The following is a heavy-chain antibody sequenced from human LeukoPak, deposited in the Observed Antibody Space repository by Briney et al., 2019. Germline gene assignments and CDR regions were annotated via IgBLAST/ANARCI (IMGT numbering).Heavy chain of an antibody. CDR3: AKEMKPWMHFDY. CDR1: GFTFSRSA. D-gene: IGHD5-12*01. Sequence: GGSLRLSCAASGFTFSRSAVHWVRQAPGKGLEWVAVISHDGSNTDYTDSVKGRFIISRDNSKNTLYLQMNSLRAEDTAVYYCAKEMKPWMHFDYWGQGTLVTVSS. V-gene: IGHV3-30*18. J-gene: IGHJ4*02. CDR2: ISHDGSNT.